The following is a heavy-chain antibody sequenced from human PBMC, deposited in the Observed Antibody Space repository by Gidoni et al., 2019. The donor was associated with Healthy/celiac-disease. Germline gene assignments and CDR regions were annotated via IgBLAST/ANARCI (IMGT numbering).Heavy chain of an antibody. J-gene: IGHJ4*02. CDR1: GFPFSSYA. CDR2: ISGSGGST. V-gene: IGHV3-23*01. Sequence: EVQLLESGGGLVQPGGPLRLPCAASGFPFSSYAMSWVRQAPGKGLEWVSAISGSGGSTYYADSVKGRFTISRDNSKNTLYLQMNSLRAEDTAVYYCAKAVVVVAAYDYWGQGTLVTVSS. CDR3: AKAVVVVAAYDY. D-gene: IGHD2-15*01.